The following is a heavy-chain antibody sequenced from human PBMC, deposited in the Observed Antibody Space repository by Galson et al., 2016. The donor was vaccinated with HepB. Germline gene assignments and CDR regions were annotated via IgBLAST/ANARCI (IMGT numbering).Heavy chain of an antibody. CDR3: ARDAWNYYYDSSGYSAFDI. Sequence: ETLSLTCTVSDGSINSFYWTWIRQPPGKGLEWIGNIYYSGITNYNPSLKSRVTISIETSKNQFSLKLTSVTAADTAVYYCARDAWNYYYDSSGYSAFDIWGQGTMVTVSS. CDR1: DGSINSFY. J-gene: IGHJ3*02. D-gene: IGHD3-22*01. CDR2: IYYSGIT. V-gene: IGHV4-59*01.